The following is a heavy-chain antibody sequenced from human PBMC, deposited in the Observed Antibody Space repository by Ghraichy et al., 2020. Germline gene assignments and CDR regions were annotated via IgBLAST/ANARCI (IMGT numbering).Heavy chain of an antibody. D-gene: IGHD3-10*01. Sequence: SETLSLTCTVSGGSISSYYWSWIRQPPGKGLEWIGYIYYSGSTNYNPSLKSRVTISVDTSKNQFSLKLSSVTAADTAVYYCAREVSYGSGSYPTDWGQGTLVTVSS. CDR2: IYYSGST. CDR1: GGSISSYY. V-gene: IGHV4-59*01. CDR3: AREVSYGSGSYPTD. J-gene: IGHJ4*02.